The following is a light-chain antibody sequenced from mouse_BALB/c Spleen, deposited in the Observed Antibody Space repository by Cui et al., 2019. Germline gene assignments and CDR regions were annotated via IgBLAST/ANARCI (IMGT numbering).Light chain of an antibody. V-gene: IGKV12-46*01. CDR2: AAT. CDR1: ENIYSN. J-gene: IGKJ1*01. Sequence: DIQMTQSPASLSVSVGETVTITCRASENIYSNLVWYQQKQGKSPQLLVYAATNLADGVPSRFSGSGSGTQYSLKINSLQSEDFGSYYCQHFWGTPMTFGGGTKLEIK. CDR3: QHFWGTPMT.